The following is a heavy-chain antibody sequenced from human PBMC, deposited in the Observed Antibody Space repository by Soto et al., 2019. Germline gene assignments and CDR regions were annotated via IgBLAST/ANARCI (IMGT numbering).Heavy chain of an antibody. D-gene: IGHD1-1*01. CDR2: IIPIFGTA. CDR1: GGTFSSYA. J-gene: IGHJ4*02. Sequence: ASVKVSCKASGGTFSSYAISWVRQAPGQGLEWMGGIIPIFGTANYAQKFQGRVTITADESTSTAYMELSSLRSEDTAVYYCARDGTRIAPAWYFDYWGQGTLVTSPQ. CDR3: ARDGTRIAPAWYFDY. V-gene: IGHV1-69*13.